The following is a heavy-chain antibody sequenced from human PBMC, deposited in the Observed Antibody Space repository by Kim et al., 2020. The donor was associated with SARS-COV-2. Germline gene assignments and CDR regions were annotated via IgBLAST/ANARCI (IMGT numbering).Heavy chain of an antibody. CDR3: ARHPDYGDRIFNY. Sequence: SETLSLTCTVSGGFISSNSYFWGWIRQPPGKGLEWIGSICYSGNTYYNPSLKSRVTISVDTSKNQFSLRLSSVTAADTAVYYCARHPDYGDRIFNYWGQG. CDR2: ICYSGNT. D-gene: IGHD4-17*01. J-gene: IGHJ4*02. V-gene: IGHV4-39*01. CDR1: GGFISSNSYF.